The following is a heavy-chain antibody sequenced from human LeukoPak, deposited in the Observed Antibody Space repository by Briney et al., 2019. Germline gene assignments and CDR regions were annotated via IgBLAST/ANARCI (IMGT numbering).Heavy chain of an antibody. V-gene: IGHV3-23*01. Sequence: GGSLRLSCVASGFSVSTNYMSWVRPAPGKGVEWVSAISGSGGSTHYADSVRGRFTLSRDKSQNTLYLQMSRLRDEDTAVYYSAKSRSRNKITFGGVEDWFDPWGQGTLVTVSS. CDR2: ISGSGGST. J-gene: IGHJ5*02. CDR3: AKSRSRNKITFGGVEDWFDP. D-gene: IGHD3-16*01. CDR1: GFSVSTNY.